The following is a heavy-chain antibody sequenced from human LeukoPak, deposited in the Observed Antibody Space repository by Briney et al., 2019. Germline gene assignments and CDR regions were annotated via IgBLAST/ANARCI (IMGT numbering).Heavy chain of an antibody. V-gene: IGHV3-23*01. CDR1: GFTFSSYA. Sequence: GGSLRLSCAASGFTFSSYAMSWVRQAPGKGLEWVSAISSSGGSTYYADSVKGRFTISRDNAKNTLYLQMNSLRAEDTAVYYCARDLRGGYFDYWGQGTLVTVSS. D-gene: IGHD3-16*01. CDR3: ARDLRGGYFDY. CDR2: ISSSGGST. J-gene: IGHJ4*02.